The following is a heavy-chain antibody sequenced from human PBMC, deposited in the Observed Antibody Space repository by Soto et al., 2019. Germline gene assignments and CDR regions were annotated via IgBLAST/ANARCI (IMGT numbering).Heavy chain of an antibody. D-gene: IGHD2-8*01. CDR2: ISSSSSYI. Sequence: PGGSLRLSCAASGFTVSSYSRNWVRQAPGKGLEWVSSISSSSSYIYYADSLKGRFTISRDNAKNSLYLQMNSLRAEDTAVYYCARDRDMVRRDGMDVWGQGTTVTVSS. CDR3: ARDRDMVRRDGMDV. CDR1: GFTVSSYS. V-gene: IGHV3-21*01. J-gene: IGHJ6*02.